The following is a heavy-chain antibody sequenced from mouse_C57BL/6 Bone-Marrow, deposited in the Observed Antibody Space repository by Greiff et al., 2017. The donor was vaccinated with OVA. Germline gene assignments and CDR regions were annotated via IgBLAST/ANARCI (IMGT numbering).Heavy chain of an antibody. V-gene: IGHV1-18*01. Sequence: VQLQQSGPELVKPGASVKIPCKASGYTFTDYNMDWVKQSHGKSLEWIGDINPNNGGTIYNQKFKGKATLTVDKSSSTAYMELRSLTSEDTAVYYCAREGYEYDGYWYFDVWGTGTTVTVSS. CDR2: INPNNGGT. CDR3: AREGYEYDGYWYFDV. D-gene: IGHD2-4*01. J-gene: IGHJ1*03. CDR1: GYTFTDYN.